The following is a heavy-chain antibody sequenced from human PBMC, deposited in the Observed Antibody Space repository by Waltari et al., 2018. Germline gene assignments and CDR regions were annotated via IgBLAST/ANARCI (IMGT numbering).Heavy chain of an antibody. CDR3: VKYSSSFLGDC. D-gene: IGHD6-19*01. V-gene: IGHV3-74*01. J-gene: IGHJ4*02. CDR2: ISTDGSIT. Sequence: EVQLVESGGGLVQPGGSLRLSCAASGFTFSNYWMHWVRQAPGKGLVSVSQISTDGSITNYADSVKGRFTISRDNAENTLSLQMHSLRAEDTAVYYCVKYSSSFLGDCWGQGTLVTVSS. CDR1: GFTFSNYW.